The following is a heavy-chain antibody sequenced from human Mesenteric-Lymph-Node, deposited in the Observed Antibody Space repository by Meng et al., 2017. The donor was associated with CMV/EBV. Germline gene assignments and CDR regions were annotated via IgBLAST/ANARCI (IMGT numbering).Heavy chain of an antibody. CDR2: IYHSGSS. J-gene: IGHJ4*02. V-gene: IGHV4-4*02. Sequence: WAGSGDSLRSNNWWSWVRQAPGKGLESVGEIYHSGSSNQNPSLKGRVTTSLDKSKNQFSLKLIFVTAADTAVYYCARKSWSGGYFDYWGQGALVTVSS. D-gene: IGHD3-10*01. CDR3: ARKSWSGGYFDY. CDR1: GDSLRSNNW.